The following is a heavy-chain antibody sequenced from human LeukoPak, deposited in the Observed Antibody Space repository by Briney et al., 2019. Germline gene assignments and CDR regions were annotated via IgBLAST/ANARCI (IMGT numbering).Heavy chain of an antibody. Sequence: PGGSLRLSCAASGFTFSGYGIHWVRQAPGKGLEWVSSISSSGSTIYYADSVKGRFTISRDNAKNSLYLQMNSLRDEDTAVYYCARGYGDYDYWGQGTLVTVSS. CDR2: ISSSGSTI. CDR3: ARGYGDYDY. D-gene: IGHD4-17*01. CDR1: GFTFSGYG. V-gene: IGHV3-48*03. J-gene: IGHJ4*02.